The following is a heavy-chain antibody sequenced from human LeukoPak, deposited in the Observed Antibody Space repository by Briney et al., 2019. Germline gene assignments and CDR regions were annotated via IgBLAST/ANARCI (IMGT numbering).Heavy chain of an antibody. D-gene: IGHD5-24*01. CDR3: ARDLAFGEMVTNRGAFDI. J-gene: IGHJ3*02. CDR2: INPNSGGT. CDR1: GYTFIDYY. Sequence: ASVKVSCKASGYTFIDYYMHWARQAPCQGLEWMGWINPNSGGTNYAQKFQGRVTITRDTSISTAYMELSSLRSDDTAVYYCARDLAFGEMVTNRGAFDIWGQGTMITVSS. V-gene: IGHV1-2*02.